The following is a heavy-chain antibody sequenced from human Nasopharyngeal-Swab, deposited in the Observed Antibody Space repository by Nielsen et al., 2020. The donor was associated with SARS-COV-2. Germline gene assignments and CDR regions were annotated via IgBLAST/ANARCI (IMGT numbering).Heavy chain of an antibody. J-gene: IGHJ4*02. Sequence: WIRQPPGKGLEWVSSISSSSSYIYYADSVKGRFTISRDNAKNSLYLQMNSLRAEDTALYYCAKVDYDSSGYDYWGQGTLVTVSS. V-gene: IGHV3-21*04. CDR3: AKVDYDSSGYDY. D-gene: IGHD3-22*01. CDR2: ISSSSSYI.